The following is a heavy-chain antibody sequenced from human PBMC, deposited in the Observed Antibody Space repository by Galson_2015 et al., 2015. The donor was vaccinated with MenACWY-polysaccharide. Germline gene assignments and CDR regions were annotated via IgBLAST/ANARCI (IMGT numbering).Heavy chain of an antibody. Sequence: SLRLSCAASGLTFKNYAMSWVRQAPGKGLQWVSSISGTGYTTNYAASVQGRFTISRDSSKNTLHLQMNSLRAEDTAVYYCARGYSGYDWGQGTLVTVSS. CDR1: GLTFKNYA. D-gene: IGHD5-12*01. J-gene: IGHJ4*02. V-gene: IGHV3-23*01. CDR3: ARGYSGYD. CDR2: ISGTGYTT.